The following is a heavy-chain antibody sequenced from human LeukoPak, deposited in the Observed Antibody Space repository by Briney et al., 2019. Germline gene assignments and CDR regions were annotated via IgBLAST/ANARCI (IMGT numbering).Heavy chain of an antibody. J-gene: IGHJ4*02. CDR1: GFIFNDYF. Sequence: SGGSLRLSCAASGFIFNDYFMGWIRQTPGKGLEWVSYITNNGRKTYYADSMKGRFTISRDNAKNSLYLQMNSLRAEDTALYYCARDQNDSSGYSGGLDYWGQGTLVTVSS. D-gene: IGHD3-22*01. CDR3: ARDQNDSSGYSGGLDY. V-gene: IGHV3-11*04. CDR2: ITNNGRKT.